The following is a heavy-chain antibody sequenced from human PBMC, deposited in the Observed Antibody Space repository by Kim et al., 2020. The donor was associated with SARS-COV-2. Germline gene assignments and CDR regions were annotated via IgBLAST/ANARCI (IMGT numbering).Heavy chain of an antibody. Sequence: GGSLRLSCAASGFDFYAYAMNWIRQAPGRGLEWVSGIVRSSDKYYAESVNGRFTISRETSNNLVYLQMNSLRVEDTAIYYCAKDRISGDGFWQFDYWGQGILVT. CDR2: IVRSSDK. D-gene: IGHD2-21*02. V-gene: IGHV3-23*01. J-gene: IGHJ4*01. CDR1: GFDFYAYA. CDR3: AKDRISGDGFWQFDY.